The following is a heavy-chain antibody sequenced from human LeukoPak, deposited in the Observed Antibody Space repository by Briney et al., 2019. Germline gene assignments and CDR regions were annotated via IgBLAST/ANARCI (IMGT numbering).Heavy chain of an antibody. CDR2: INTKSGRT. J-gene: IGHJ5*02. D-gene: IGHD3-3*01. V-gene: IGHV1-2*02. Sequence: ASVRVTCKTSGYSFTDYYIHWVRQAPGQGLEWMGWINTKSGRTSSARKFQGRVTMTRDPSITTVYMDMAWLTSDDTAIYFCARADFIDAGPYLIGPWGQGTLVTVSS. CDR3: ARADFIDAGPYLIGP. CDR1: GYSFTDYY.